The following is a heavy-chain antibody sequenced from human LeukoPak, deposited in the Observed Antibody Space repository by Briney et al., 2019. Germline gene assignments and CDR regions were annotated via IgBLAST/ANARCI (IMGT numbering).Heavy chain of an antibody. D-gene: IGHD3-22*01. CDR2: IIPILGIA. CDR1: GYTFTGYY. V-gene: IGHV1-69*04. Sequence: ASVKVSCKASGYTFTGYYMHWVRQAPGQGLEWMGRIIPILGIANYAQKFQGRVTITADKSTSTAYMELSSLRSEDTAVYYCARDQYYYDSSGYYYIDYWGQGTLVTVSS. CDR3: ARDQYYYDSSGYYYIDY. J-gene: IGHJ4*02.